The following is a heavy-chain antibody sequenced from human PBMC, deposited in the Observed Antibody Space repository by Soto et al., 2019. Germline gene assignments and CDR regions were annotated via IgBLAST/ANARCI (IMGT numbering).Heavy chain of an antibody. CDR3: VRRYKLCRVSKAFFEY. Sequence: GGSLRLSCAASGFTFGDYSMNWVRQAPGKGLEWVAHISASTNTIYSADSVTGRFTTSRDNAEDSLYMHMVSLADEDTSFYYCVRRYKLCRVSKAFFEYWGPGTLVTVSS. CDR1: GFTFGDYS. D-gene: IGHD3-16*02. V-gene: IGHV3-48*02. J-gene: IGHJ4*02. CDR2: ISASTNTI.